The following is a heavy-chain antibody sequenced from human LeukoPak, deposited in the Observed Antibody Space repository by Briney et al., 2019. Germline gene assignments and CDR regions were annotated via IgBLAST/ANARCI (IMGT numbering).Heavy chain of an antibody. CDR1: GFTFSSYA. CDR3: AKDGEIYYGSGSYYNFLDY. Sequence: GGSLRLSCAASGFTFSSYAMSWVRQAPGKGLEWVSAISGSGGSTYYADSVKGRFTISRDNSKNTLYLQMNSLRAEDTAVYYCAKDGEIYYGSGSYYNFLDYWGQGTLVTVSS. D-gene: IGHD3-10*01. J-gene: IGHJ4*02. CDR2: ISGSGGST. V-gene: IGHV3-23*01.